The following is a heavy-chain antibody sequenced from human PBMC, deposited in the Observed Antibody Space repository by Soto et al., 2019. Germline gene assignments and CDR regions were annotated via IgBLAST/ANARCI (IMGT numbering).Heavy chain of an antibody. D-gene: IGHD3-3*01. CDR3: ARDDYDFWGSSHPTDYYYMDV. J-gene: IGHJ6*03. CDR1: GFTFSGSS. CDR2: ISCCVSYT. Sequence: PGGSLRLSCVASGFTFSGSSMNWVRQAPGKGLEWVSSISCCVSYTYYADSVQGRFTISRDTAKNSLFLQMTSLRAEGTAVYYCARDDYDFWGSSHPTDYYYMDVWGKGTSVTVSS. V-gene: IGHV3-21*01.